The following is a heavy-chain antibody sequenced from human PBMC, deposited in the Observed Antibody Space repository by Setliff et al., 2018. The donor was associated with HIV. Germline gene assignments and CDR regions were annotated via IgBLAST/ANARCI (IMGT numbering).Heavy chain of an antibody. Sequence: SETLSLTCAVYGGSFSGYYWSWIRQPPGKGLEWIGKINHSGSTNYNPSLKSRVTISVDTSKNQFSLKLSSVTAADTAVYYCARGTSGSGWYLDYYYYGMDVWGQGTTVTVS. CDR3: ARGTSGSGWYLDYYYYGMDV. V-gene: IGHV4-34*01. D-gene: IGHD6-19*01. CDR2: INHSGST. J-gene: IGHJ6*02. CDR1: GGSFSGYY.